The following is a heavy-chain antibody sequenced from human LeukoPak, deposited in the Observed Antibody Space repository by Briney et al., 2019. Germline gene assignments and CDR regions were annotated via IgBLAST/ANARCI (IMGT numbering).Heavy chain of an antibody. V-gene: IGHV4-31*03. D-gene: IGHD6-6*01. CDR3: ARAYSPSSLYFDY. J-gene: IGHJ4*02. CDR1: GASISSGGYY. CDR2: IYNSGST. Sequence: SETLSLTCTVSGASISSGGYYWSWIRQHPGKGLEWIGYIYNSGSTYYNPFLKGRITISVDTSQNQFSLKLSSVTAADTAVYYCARAYSPSSLYFDYWGQGTLVTVSS.